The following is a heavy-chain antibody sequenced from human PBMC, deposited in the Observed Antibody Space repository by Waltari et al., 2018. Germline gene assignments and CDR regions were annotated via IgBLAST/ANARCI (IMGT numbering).Heavy chain of an antibody. J-gene: IGHJ4*02. D-gene: IGHD3-9*01. CDR2: INHVGLT. V-gene: IGHV4-34*01. Sequence: QVQLQQWGAGLLKPSETVSLTCGVYNGSFSRHFWTWIRQPPGKGLEWIGEINHVGLTNYNPSLKSRVTISVDTSKNHFSLELSSVTAADTAVYYCARGNYDILTGYPFDFWGQGTLVTISS. CDR1: NGSFSRHF. CDR3: ARGNYDILTGYPFDF.